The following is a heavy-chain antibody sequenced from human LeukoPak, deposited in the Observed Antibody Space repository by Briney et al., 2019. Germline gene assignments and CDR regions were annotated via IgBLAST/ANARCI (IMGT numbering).Heavy chain of an antibody. D-gene: IGHD4-23*01. CDR2: IYSGGST. CDR1: GFGFINSW. CDR3: ARVAYGGNLIDAFDI. J-gene: IGHJ3*02. V-gene: IGHV3-66*01. Sequence: GGPLRLSCAASGFGFINSWMSWVRQAPGKGLEWVSVIYSGGSTYYADSVKGRFTISRDNSKNTLYLQMNSLRAEDTAVYYCARVAYGGNLIDAFDIWGQGTMVTVSS.